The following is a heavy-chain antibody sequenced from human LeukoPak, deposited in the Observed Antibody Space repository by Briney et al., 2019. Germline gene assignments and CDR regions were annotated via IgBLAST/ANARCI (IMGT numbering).Heavy chain of an antibody. J-gene: IGHJ5*02. V-gene: IGHV1-8*01. CDR1: GYTFIGFT. D-gene: IGHD3-10*01. CDR2: MNPNSGNT. CDR3: ARGGRFGELLFFDP. Sequence: ASVKVSCKASGYTFIGFTLNWMRQATGQGLEWMGWMNPNSGNTGYAQKFQGRVTMTRNTSISTAYMELSSLRSEDTAVYYCARGGRFGELLFFDPWGQGTLVTVSS.